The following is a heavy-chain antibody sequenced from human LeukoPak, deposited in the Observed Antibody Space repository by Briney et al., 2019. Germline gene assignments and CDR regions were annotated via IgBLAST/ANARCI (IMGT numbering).Heavy chain of an antibody. Sequence: PGGSLRLSCAASGFTFSSYWMNWVRQAPGKGLEWVANIKQDGSEKYYVDSVKGRFTISRDNAKSSLYLQMNSLRAEDTALYYCARVGYCSGGSCHGGAFDIWGQGTMVTVSS. V-gene: IGHV3-7*03. CDR1: GFTFSSYW. CDR3: ARVGYCSGGSCHGGAFDI. CDR2: IKQDGSEK. J-gene: IGHJ3*02. D-gene: IGHD2-15*01.